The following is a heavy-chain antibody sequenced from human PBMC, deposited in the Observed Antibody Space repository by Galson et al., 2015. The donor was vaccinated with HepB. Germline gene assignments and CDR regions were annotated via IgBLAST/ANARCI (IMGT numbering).Heavy chain of an antibody. CDR1: GGTFSSYA. V-gene: IGHV1-69*13. J-gene: IGHJ5*02. D-gene: IGHD5-24*01. CDR2: IIPIFGTA. Sequence: SVKVSCKASGGTFSSYAISWVRQAPGQGLEWMGGIIPIFGTANYAQKFQGRVTITADESTSTAYMELSSLRSEDTAVYYCARTRWRDGYNYERGGWFDPWGQGTLVTVSS. CDR3: ARTRWRDGYNYERGGWFDP.